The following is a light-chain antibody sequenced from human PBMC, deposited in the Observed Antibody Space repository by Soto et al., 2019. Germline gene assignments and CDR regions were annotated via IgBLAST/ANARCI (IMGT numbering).Light chain of an antibody. V-gene: IGLV2-14*01. Sequence: QSVLTQPASVSGSPGQSITISCTGTSSDVGGYNYVSWYQQYPGKAPKLIIYEVSDRPSGVSNRFSGSKSGNTASLTISGLQAEDEGDYYCSSYAGSSTYVFGTGTKVNVL. J-gene: IGLJ1*01. CDR2: EVS. CDR3: SSYAGSSTYV. CDR1: SSDVGGYNY.